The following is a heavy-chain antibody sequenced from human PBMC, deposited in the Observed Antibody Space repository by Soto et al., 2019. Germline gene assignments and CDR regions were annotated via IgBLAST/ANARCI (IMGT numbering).Heavy chain of an antibody. D-gene: IGHD3-10*01. CDR1: GYTFTGYY. CDR2: INPNSGGT. V-gene: IGHV1-2*02. CDR3: ASGGLWFGDRDY. Sequence: QVQLVQAGAEVKKPGASVKVSCKASGYTFTGYYMHWVRQAPGQGLEWMGWINPNSGGTNYAQKFQGRVTLTRDTSIRIAYMELSRLRADDTSVYYCASGGLWFGDRDYRCQGSLVTVSS. J-gene: IGHJ4*02.